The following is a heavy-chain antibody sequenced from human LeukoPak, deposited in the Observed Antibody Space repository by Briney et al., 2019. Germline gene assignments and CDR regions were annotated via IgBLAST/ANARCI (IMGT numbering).Heavy chain of an antibody. D-gene: IGHD3-10*01. CDR1: GFSFSGFY. Sequence: PSETLSLTCTAFGFSFSGFYWSWVRQPPGKGLEWVGYIYDSGATNYNAPLKSRVTISIDTSKKQCSLKLSSVTAADTAVYFCARVFYYYGAATYSDQWGEGTLVTVSS. J-gene: IGHJ4*02. V-gene: IGHV4-59*01. CDR3: ARVFYYYGAATYSDQ. CDR2: IYDSGAT.